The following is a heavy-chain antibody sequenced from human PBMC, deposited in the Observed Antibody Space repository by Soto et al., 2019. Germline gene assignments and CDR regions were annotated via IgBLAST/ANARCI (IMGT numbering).Heavy chain of an antibody. D-gene: IGHD3-3*02. CDR1: GFTFSNYW. J-gene: IGHJ6*02. V-gene: IGHV3-7*01. CDR2: IKEDGSDK. Sequence: EVQLVESGGGLVQPGGSLRLSCAGSGFTFSNYWMSWVRQAPGKGLEWVANIKEDGSDKYYVDSVKGRFTISRDYAKKSLYLQMNSLRAEDTAVYYCARHGDPHFSYYYYGMDVWGQGTTGTVSS. CDR3: ARHGDPHFSYYYYGMDV.